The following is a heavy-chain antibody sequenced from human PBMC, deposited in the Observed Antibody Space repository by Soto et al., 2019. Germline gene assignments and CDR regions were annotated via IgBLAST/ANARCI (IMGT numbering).Heavy chain of an antibody. CDR2: ISPMFGAA. Sequence: QVQLVQSGAEMKKPGSSVKVSCQSCGGTFNTYAMNWVRQAPGQGPEWMGDISPMFGAANYAPKFQGRVTITADESTGTSYMQLNCLTSEDTALYFCAREVQVHTPAFVYWGQGTLVTVSS. CDR3: AREVQVHTPAFVY. D-gene: IGHD3-10*01. V-gene: IGHV1-69*19. CDR1: GGTFNTYA. J-gene: IGHJ4*02.